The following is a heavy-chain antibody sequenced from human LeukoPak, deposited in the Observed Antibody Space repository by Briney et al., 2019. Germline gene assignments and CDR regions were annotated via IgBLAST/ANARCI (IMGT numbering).Heavy chain of an antibody. J-gene: IGHJ5*02. V-gene: IGHV4-4*07. CDR2: IYTSGGT. D-gene: IGHD3-16*01. CDR3: ARHRPGERRFDP. Sequence: SETLSLTCTVSGSSISNYYWTWIRQPAAKGLEWIGRIYTSGGTNYNPSLKTRVTMSVDTSKNQVSLKLSSVTAADTAMYYCARHRPGERRFDPWGQGTLVTVSS. CDR1: GSSISNYY.